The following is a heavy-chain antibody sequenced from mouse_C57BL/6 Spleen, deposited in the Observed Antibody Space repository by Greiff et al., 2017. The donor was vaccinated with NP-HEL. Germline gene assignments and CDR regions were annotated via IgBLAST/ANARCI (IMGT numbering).Heavy chain of an antibody. J-gene: IGHJ4*01. CDR1: GYTFTSYW. CDR3: ARFSTTVVAPYYYAMDY. D-gene: IGHD1-1*01. Sequence: VQLQQSGAELVKPGASVKLSCKASGYTFTSYWMHWVKQRPGRGLEWIGRIDPNSGGTKYNEKFKSKATLTVDKPSSTADMQFSSLTSEDSAVYYCARFSTTVVAPYYYAMDYWGQGTSVTVSS. V-gene: IGHV1-72*01. CDR2: IDPNSGGT.